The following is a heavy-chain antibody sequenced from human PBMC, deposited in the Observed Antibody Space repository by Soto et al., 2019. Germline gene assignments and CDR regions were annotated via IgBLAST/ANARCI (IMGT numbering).Heavy chain of an antibody. V-gene: IGHV3-15*01. Sequence: GGSLRLSCFLSGIIFGNAWMNWVRQAPGKGLEWVARIKRLTDGATTDYAAPVRGRFTISRDDSKNVLYLQMNGLKSEDTGVYFCTSDLPDNWFDPWGRGTQVTVSS. CDR3: TSDLPDNWFDP. CDR1: GIIFGNAW. D-gene: IGHD3-22*01. J-gene: IGHJ5*01. CDR2: IKRLTDGATT.